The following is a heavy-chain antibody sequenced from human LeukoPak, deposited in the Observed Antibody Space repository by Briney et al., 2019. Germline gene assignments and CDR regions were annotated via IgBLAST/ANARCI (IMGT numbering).Heavy chain of an antibody. V-gene: IGHV3-23*01. CDR3: AKPNGPHGLTVFDY. Sequence: GSLRLSCAASGFTISTYAMTWVRQAPGKGLEWVSSISANGGSTFCADSVKGRFAISRDPSKNTLYLQMDSLRVDDTAVYYCAKPNGPHGLTVFDYWGQGTLVTVSS. CDR1: GFTISTYA. J-gene: IGHJ4*02. D-gene: IGHD4-11*01. CDR2: ISANGGST.